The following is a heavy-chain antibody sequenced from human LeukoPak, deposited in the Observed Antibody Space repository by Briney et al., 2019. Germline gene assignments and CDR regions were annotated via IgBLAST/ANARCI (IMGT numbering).Heavy chain of an antibody. CDR2: ISSSGSTI. J-gene: IGHJ4*02. CDR3: ARDLPPAYYGSGFDY. V-gene: IGHV3-48*03. Sequence: GGSLRLSCAASGFTFSSYEMNWVRQAPGKGLEWVSYISSSGSTIYYADSVRGRFTISRDNAKNSLYLQMNSLRAEDTAVYYCARDLPPAYYGSGFDYWGQGTLVTVSS. D-gene: IGHD3-10*01. CDR1: GFTFSSYE.